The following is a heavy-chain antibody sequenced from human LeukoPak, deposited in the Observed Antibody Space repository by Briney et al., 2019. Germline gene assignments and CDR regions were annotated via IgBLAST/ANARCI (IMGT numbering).Heavy chain of an antibody. CDR2: INPSGGST. CDR3: ARYYYGSGSPPDY. J-gene: IGHJ4*02. CDR1: GYTFTSYY. D-gene: IGHD3-10*01. Sequence: ASVKVSCKASGYTFTSYYMHWVRQAPGQGLEWIGVINPSGGSTSYAQKFQGRVTMTRDMSTTTVYMELSSLRSEDTAVYYCARYYYGSGSPPDYWGQGTLVTVSS. V-gene: IGHV1-46*01.